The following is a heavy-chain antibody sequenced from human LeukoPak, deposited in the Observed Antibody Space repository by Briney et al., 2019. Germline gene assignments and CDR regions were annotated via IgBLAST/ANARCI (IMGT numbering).Heavy chain of an antibody. V-gene: IGHV3-21*01. Sequence: GGSLRLSCAASGFTFSTDSMNWVRQAPGKGLECVSAISIGSSYIHYAEAAKGRSTISRDNAKNSLYLQMRSLRAEDTGVYYCARGYCSGGNCYSTDYWGQGTPVTVSS. J-gene: IGHJ4*02. CDR1: GFTFSTDS. D-gene: IGHD2-15*01. CDR3: ARGYCSGGNCYSTDY. CDR2: ISIGSSYI.